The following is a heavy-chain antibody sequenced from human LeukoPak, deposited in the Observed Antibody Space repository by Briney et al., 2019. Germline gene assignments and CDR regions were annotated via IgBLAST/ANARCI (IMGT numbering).Heavy chain of an antibody. CDR1: GGSISSSSYY. CDR2: IYYSGST. J-gene: IGHJ4*02. V-gene: IGHV4-39*07. D-gene: IGHD3-16*01. Sequence: PSETLSLTCTVSGGSISSSSYYWGWIRQPPGKGLEWIGSIYYSGSTYYNPSLKSRVTISVDTSKNQFSLKLSSVTAADTAVYYCATYYDYALYYFDYWGQGILVTVSS. CDR3: ATYYDYALYYFDY.